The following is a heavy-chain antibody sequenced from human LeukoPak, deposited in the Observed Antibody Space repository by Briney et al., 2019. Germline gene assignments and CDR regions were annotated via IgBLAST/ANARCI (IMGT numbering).Heavy chain of an antibody. D-gene: IGHD3-3*01. J-gene: IGHJ4*02. CDR1: GFTVSSNY. CDR3: ARADRNLEWLLEN. CDR2: IYSGGST. V-gene: IGHV3-66*02. Sequence: GGSLRLSCAASGFTVSSNYMSWVRQAPGKGLEWVSVIYSGGSTYYADSVKGRFTISRDNSKNTLYLQMNSLRAEDTAVYYCARADRNLEWLLENWGQGTLVTVSS.